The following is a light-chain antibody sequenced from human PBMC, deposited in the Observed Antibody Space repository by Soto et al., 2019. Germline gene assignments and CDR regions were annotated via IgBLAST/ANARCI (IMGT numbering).Light chain of an antibody. CDR2: DAS. J-gene: IGKJ5*01. V-gene: IGKV3-11*01. CDR1: QSVSNNY. CDR3: QQRSNWIT. Sequence: EMVLTQSPGTLSLSPGERANLSCRASQSVSNNYLAWYKREPGQAPRLLIYDASYRATGIPARFSGIGSVTDFTLTLRSLEPEEFAVDDCQQRSNWITVGQGTRREIK.